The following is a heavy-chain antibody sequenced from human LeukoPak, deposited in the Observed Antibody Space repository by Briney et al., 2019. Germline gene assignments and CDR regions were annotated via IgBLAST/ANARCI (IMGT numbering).Heavy chain of an antibody. D-gene: IGHD3-3*01. CDR2: MNPNSGNT. J-gene: IGHJ6*03. Sequence: GASVKVSCKASGYTFTSYDINWVRQATGQGLEWMGWMNPNSGNTGYAQKFQGRVTITSNTHINRAYMELSSMRSEDTAVYYCARGRSGRRYYYYMDVWGKGTTVTVSS. CDR3: ARGRSGRRYYYYMDV. CDR1: GYTFTSYD. V-gene: IGHV1-8*03.